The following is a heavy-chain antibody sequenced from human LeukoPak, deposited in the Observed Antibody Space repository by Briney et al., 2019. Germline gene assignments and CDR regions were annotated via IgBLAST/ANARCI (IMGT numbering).Heavy chain of an antibody. Sequence: GGSLRLSCAASGFTFSSYSMNWVRQAPGKGLEWVSSISSSSSYIYYADSVKGQFTISRDNAKNSLYLQMNSLRAEDTAVYYCARDSMVRGDRVDYWGQGTLVTVSS. CDR3: ARDSMVRGDRVDY. D-gene: IGHD3-10*01. CDR1: GFTFSSYS. J-gene: IGHJ4*02. CDR2: ISSSSSYI. V-gene: IGHV3-21*01.